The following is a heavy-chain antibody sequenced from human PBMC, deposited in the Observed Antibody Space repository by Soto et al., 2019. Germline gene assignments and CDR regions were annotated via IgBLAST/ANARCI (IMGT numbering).Heavy chain of an antibody. CDR1: VYSFTSYG. Sequence: XSVKDSFKASVYSFTSYGIRWVRQAPGQGLEWMGWISAYNGNTNYAQKLQGRVTMTTDTSTSTAYMELRSLRSDDTAVYYCARDQVVPALDVWGQGTTVTVSS. J-gene: IGHJ6*02. D-gene: IGHD2-2*01. V-gene: IGHV1-18*04. CDR2: ISAYNGNT. CDR3: ARDQVVPALDV.